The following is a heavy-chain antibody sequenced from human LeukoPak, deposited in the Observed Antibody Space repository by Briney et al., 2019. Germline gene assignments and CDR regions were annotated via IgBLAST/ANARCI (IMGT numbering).Heavy chain of an antibody. V-gene: IGHV1-18*01. J-gene: IGHJ4*02. Sequence: ASVKVSFKASGYTFTSYGISWVRQAPGQGLEWMGWISAYNGNTNYAQKLQGRVTMTTDTSTSTAYMELRSLRSDDTAVYYCARASKSITMIVVPIDYWGQGTLVTVSS. CDR3: ARASKSITMIVVPIDY. D-gene: IGHD3-22*01. CDR2: ISAYNGNT. CDR1: GYTFTSYG.